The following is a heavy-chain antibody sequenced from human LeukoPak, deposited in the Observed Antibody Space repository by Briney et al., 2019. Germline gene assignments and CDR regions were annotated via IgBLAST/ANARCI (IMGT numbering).Heavy chain of an antibody. J-gene: IGHJ4*02. CDR3: ARDEQLTQLDY. V-gene: IGHV1-46*01. CDR2: INPSGGST. Sequence: ASVKVSCKASGYTFTSYAMHWVRQAPGQGLEWMGIINPSGGSTSYAQKFQGRVTMTRDTSTSTVYMELSSLRSEDTAVYYCARDEQLTQLDYWGQGTLVTVSS. D-gene: IGHD6-13*01. CDR1: GYTFTSYA.